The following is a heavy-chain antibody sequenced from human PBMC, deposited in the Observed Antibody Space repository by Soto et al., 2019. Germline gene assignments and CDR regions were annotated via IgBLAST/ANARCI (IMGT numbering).Heavy chain of an antibody. J-gene: IGHJ4*02. CDR2: INAGNGNT. D-gene: IGHD6-19*01. V-gene: IGHV1-3*01. CDR3: ARSSSGWYPLFDY. Sequence: ASVKVSCKASGYTFTSYATHWVRQAPGQRLEWMGWINAGNGNTKYSQKFQGRVTITRDTSASTAYMELSSLRSEDTAVYYCARSSSGWYPLFDYWGQGTLVTVSS. CDR1: GYTFTSYA.